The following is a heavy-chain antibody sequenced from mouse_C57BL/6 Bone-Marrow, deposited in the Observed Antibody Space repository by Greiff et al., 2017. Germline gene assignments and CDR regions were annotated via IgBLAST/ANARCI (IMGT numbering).Heavy chain of an antibody. CDR2: ISNLAYSI. J-gene: IGHJ1*03. CDR1: GFTFSDYG. V-gene: IGHV5-15*01. D-gene: IGHD4-1*01. Sequence: EVKLMESGGGLVQPGGSLKLSCAASGFTFSDYGMAWVRQAPRKGPEWVAFISNLAYSIYYADTVTGRFTISRENAKNTLYLERSSLRSEDTAMYYCARRDWYWYFDVWGTGTAVTVSS. CDR3: ARRDWYWYFDV.